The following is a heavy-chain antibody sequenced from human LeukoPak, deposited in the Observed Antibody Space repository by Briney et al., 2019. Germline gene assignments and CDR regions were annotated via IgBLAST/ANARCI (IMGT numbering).Heavy chain of an antibody. CDR2: ISGSGDST. Sequence: GGSLRLSCAASGFTFSSYAMSWVRQAPGKGLEWVSTISGSGDSTYYADSVKGRFTISRDNSKNTLSLQMNSLRADDTAVYYCATGDTAMVPNYLDPWGQGTLVTVSP. CDR1: GFTFSSYA. V-gene: IGHV3-23*01. J-gene: IGHJ5*02. CDR3: ATGDTAMVPNYLDP. D-gene: IGHD5-18*01.